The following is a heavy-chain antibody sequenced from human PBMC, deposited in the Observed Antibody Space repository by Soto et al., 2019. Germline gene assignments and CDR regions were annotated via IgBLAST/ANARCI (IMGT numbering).Heavy chain of an antibody. CDR1: GGSFSGYY. CDR2: INHSGST. V-gene: IGHV4-34*01. J-gene: IGHJ6*02. CDR3: TFTPEDYYYYRLDV. Sequence: SETLSLTCAVYGGSFSGYYWSWIRQPPGKGLEWIGEINHSGSTNYNPSLKSRVTISVDTSKNQFSLKLSSVTAADTAVYYCTFTPEDYYYYRLDVWGQGTTVTVSS.